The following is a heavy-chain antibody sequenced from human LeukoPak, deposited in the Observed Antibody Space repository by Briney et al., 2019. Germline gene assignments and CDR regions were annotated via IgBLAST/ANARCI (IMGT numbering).Heavy chain of an antibody. CDR2: ITSSGDTT. CDR1: GFTFSSYA. V-gene: IGHV3-48*01. D-gene: IGHD1-26*01. CDR3: AGDGSGTFDFDY. J-gene: IGHJ4*02. Sequence: GGSLRLSCAASGFTFSSYAMHWVRQAPGKGLEWVSYITSSGDTTDNADSVKGRFTISRDNAKNSLYLQMNSLRAEDTAVYYCAGDGSGTFDFDYWGRGTLVTVSS.